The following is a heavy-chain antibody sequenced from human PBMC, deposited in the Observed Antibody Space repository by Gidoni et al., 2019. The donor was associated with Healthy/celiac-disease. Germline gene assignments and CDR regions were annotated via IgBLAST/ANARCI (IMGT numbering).Heavy chain of an antibody. CDR3: AGFYGDYASYYYYGMDV. D-gene: IGHD4-17*01. J-gene: IGHJ6*02. V-gene: IGHV1-46*01. Sequence: QVQLVQSGAEVKKPGASVKVSCKASGYTFTSYYMHWVRQAPGKGLECMGIINPRGGSTSYAQKFQGRVTMTRDTSTSTVYMELSSLRSEDTAVYYCAGFYGDYASYYYYGMDVWGQGTTVTVSS. CDR1: GYTFTSYY. CDR2: INPRGGST.